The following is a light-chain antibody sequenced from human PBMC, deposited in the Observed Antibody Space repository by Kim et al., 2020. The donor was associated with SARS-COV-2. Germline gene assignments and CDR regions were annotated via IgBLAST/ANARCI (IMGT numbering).Light chain of an antibody. V-gene: IGKV1-5*03. J-gene: IGKJ1*01. CDR3: QQHVSYPWT. CDR1: QTISSS. Sequence: DIQMTQSPSTLSASVGDRVTISCRASQTISSSLAWYQQKAGDAPKLLIYKASSVESGVPSRFSGSGSGTEFTLTISSLQPDDFATYACQQHVSYPWTFGQGTTVDIK. CDR2: KAS.